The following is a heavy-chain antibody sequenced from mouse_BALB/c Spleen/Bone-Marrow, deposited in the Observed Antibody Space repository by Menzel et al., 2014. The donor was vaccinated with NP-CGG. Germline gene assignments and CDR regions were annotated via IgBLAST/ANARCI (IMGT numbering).Heavy chain of an antibody. J-gene: IGHJ2*01. CDR3: ARGRGWYFDY. Sequence: VKLVESGAEPVRPGSSVKISCKASGYAFSSYWMNWVKQRPGQGLGWIGQIYPGDGDTNYNGKFKGKATLTADKSSSTAYMQLSGLTSEDSAVYFCARGRGWYFDYWGQGTTLTVSS. CDR1: GYAFSSYW. D-gene: IGHD2-3*01. V-gene: IGHV1-80*01. CDR2: IYPGDGDT.